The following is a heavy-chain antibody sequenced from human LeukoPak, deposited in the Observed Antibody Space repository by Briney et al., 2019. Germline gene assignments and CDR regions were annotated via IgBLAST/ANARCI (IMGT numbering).Heavy chain of an antibody. CDR1: GFTFGSYA. CDR3: AKGVIEYSSLDYFDY. CDR2: ISGSGGST. V-gene: IGHV3-23*01. D-gene: IGHD6-6*01. J-gene: IGHJ4*02. Sequence: GGSLRLSCAASGFTFGSYAMTWVRQAPGKGLEWVSAISGSGGSTYYADSVKGRFTISRDNSKNTLYLQMNSLRAEDTAVYYCAKGVIEYSSLDYFDYWGQGTLVTVSS.